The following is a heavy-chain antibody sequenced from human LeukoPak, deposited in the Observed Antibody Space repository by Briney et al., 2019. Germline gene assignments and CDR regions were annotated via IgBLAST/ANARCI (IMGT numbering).Heavy chain of an antibody. J-gene: IGHJ3*02. V-gene: IGHV3-53*01. D-gene: IGHD5-12*01. CDR2: IYSGGST. CDR3: ARNSGYDSEFAAFDI. Sequence: GGSLRLSCAASGFTVSSNYMSWVRQAPGKGLEWVSVIYSGGSTYYADSVKGRFTISRDNSKNTLYLQMNSPRAEDTAVYYCARNSGYDSEFAAFDIWGQGTMVTVSS. CDR1: GFTVSSNY.